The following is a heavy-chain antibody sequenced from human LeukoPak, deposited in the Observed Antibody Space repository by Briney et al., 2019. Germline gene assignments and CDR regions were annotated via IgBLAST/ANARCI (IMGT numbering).Heavy chain of an antibody. CDR1: GFTFTSYS. D-gene: IGHD3-22*01. V-gene: IGHV3-23*01. Sequence: GGSLRLSCAASGFTFTSYSMNWVRQAPGKGLEWVSTISGGGGSTYYADSVKGRFTISRDNSKNTLYLQVNSLRAEDTAVYYCVQCLASSGFQIPGPGRDWGRGTLVTVSS. CDR3: VQCLASSGFQIPGPGRD. J-gene: IGHJ4*02. CDR2: ISGGGGST.